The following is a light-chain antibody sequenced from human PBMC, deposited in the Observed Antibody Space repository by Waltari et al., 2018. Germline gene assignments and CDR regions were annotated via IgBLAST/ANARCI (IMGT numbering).Light chain of an antibody. CDR2: GAS. CDR3: HQRSNWPIT. Sequence: EIVLTQSPATLSLSPGERATLSCRASQSVSSYLVWYQQKPGQTPRLRIYGASNRATGIPARFSGSGSGTDFTLTISSLESEDFAVYYCHQRSNWPITFGQGTRLAIK. V-gene: IGKV3-11*01. J-gene: IGKJ5*01. CDR1: QSVSSY.